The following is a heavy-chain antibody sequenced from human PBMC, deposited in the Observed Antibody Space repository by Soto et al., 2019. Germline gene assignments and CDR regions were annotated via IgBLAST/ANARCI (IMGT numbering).Heavy chain of an antibody. CDR2: IIPLLGRA. V-gene: IGHV1-69*08. CDR3: AGDSGKSDYAFDF. CDR1: GGPVSSYT. Sequence: QVQLVQSGAEVKKPGSSVKVSCKASGGPVSSYTLSWVRQAPGQGLEWMGRIIPLLGRATYAGKFQGRVTITANKSTSTVYMDLSSLRSEDTAFYFCAGDSGKSDYAFDFWGQGTLVTVSS. J-gene: IGHJ4*02. D-gene: IGHD4-17*01.